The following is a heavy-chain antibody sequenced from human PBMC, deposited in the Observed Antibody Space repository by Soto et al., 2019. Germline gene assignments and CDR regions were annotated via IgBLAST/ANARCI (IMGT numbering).Heavy chain of an antibody. J-gene: IGHJ6*02. CDR3: ARDGKITMVRGVSYYYGMDV. CDR1: GYTFTSYG. D-gene: IGHD3-10*01. CDR2: ISAYNGNT. Sequence: GASVKVSCKASGYTFTSYGISWVRQAPGQGLEWMGWISAYNGNTNYAQKLQGRVTMTTDTSTSTAYMELRGLRSDDTAVYYCARDGKITMVRGVSYYYGMDVWGQGTTVTVSS. V-gene: IGHV1-18*04.